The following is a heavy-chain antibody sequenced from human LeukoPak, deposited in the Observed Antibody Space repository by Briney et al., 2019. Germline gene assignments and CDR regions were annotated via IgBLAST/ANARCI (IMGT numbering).Heavy chain of an antibody. D-gene: IGHD3-22*01. CDR1: GGSISSYY. V-gene: IGHV4-59*01. CDR3: ARNYDSSGYTAFGY. J-gene: IGHJ4*02. CDR2: IYSSGST. Sequence: SETLSLTCTVSGGSISSYYWSWIRQPPGKGLEWIGHIYSSGSTKYNPSLKSRVTISVDTSKNQFSLKLSSVTAADTAVYYCARNYDSSGYTAFGYWRRGTLLTVSS.